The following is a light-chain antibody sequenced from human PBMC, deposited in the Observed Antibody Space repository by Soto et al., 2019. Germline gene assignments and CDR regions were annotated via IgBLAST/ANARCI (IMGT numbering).Light chain of an antibody. V-gene: IGLV2-23*01. CDR3: CSYAGSTTFYV. Sequence: QSVLTQPASVSESPGQSITIPCTGTSSDFESYKLVSWYQQHPDKAPKLIIYEGNKRPSGVSNRFSGSKSGNTASLTISGLQAEDDADYYCCSYAGSTTFYVFGTGTKVTVL. CDR1: SSDFESYKL. CDR2: EGN. J-gene: IGLJ1*01.